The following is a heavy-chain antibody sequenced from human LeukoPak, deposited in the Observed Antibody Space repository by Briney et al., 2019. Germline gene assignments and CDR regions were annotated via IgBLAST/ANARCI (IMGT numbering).Heavy chain of an antibody. D-gene: IGHD2-2*03. CDR3: ARGLDGDCSSTSCYNWFDP. Sequence: PSETLSLTCAVYGGSFSGYYWSWIRQPPGKGLEWIGEINHSGSTNYNPSLKSRVTISVDTSKNQFSLKLSSVTAADTAVYYCARGLDGDCSSTSCYNWFDPWGQGTLVTVSS. CDR1: GGSFSGYY. CDR2: INHSGST. V-gene: IGHV4-34*01. J-gene: IGHJ5*02.